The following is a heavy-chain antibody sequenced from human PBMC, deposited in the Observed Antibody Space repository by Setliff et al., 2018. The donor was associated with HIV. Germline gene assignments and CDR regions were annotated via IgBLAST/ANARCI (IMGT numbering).Heavy chain of an antibody. J-gene: IGHJ4*02. CDR2: ISHSGST. V-gene: IGHV4-34*01. CDR1: GGSFSAYH. CDR3: ARDPPGYGDSNDY. Sequence: SETLSLTCAVYGGSFSAYHWTWIRQPPGRGLEWIGEISHSGSTNYNPSLKSRVTLSLDTSKNQFSLKLRSVTAADTAVYYCARDPPGYGDSNDYWGQGTLVTVSS. D-gene: IGHD4-17*01.